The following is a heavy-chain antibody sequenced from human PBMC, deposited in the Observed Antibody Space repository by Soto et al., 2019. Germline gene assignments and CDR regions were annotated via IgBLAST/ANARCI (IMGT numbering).Heavy chain of an antibody. Sequence: EVQLLESGGGLVQPGESLTLSCAASGFTFTNYAMHWVRQAPGKGLEWVSAISGPGGSTYYADSVKGRFTISRDNAKNTMYLQMNSLRAEDTAVYYCAKYDHVGYCTGGSCSTCFDYWGQGTLVTVSS. CDR3: AKYDHVGYCTGGSCSTCFDY. D-gene: IGHD2-15*01. CDR2: ISGPGGST. J-gene: IGHJ4*02. V-gene: IGHV3-23*01. CDR1: GFTFTNYA.